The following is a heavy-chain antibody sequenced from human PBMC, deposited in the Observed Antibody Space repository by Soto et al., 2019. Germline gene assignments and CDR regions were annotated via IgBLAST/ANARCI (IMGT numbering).Heavy chain of an antibody. Sequence: EVQLVESGGGLVQPGGSLRLSCAASGFTFSSYWMHWVRQAPGKGLVWVSRINSDGSSTSYADSVKGRFTISRDNAKNTLYLQMNSLRAEDTAVYFCARDRGYDFWSGYYDPYFDYWGQGTLVTVSS. CDR2: INSDGSST. CDR3: ARDRGYDFWSGYYDPYFDY. J-gene: IGHJ4*02. D-gene: IGHD3-3*01. V-gene: IGHV3-74*01. CDR1: GFTFSSYW.